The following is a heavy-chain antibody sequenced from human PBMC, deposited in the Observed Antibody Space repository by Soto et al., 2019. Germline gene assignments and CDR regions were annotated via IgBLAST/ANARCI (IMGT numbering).Heavy chain of an antibody. V-gene: IGHV4-34*04. CDR1: GGSLSDYY. J-gene: IGHJ6*03. Sequence: QVQLQQWGAGLLKPSGTLSLTCGVSGGSLSDYYWSWIRQPPGKGLEWIGEINHSGSTNVNPSLTSRATISVDVSKSQFSLSLSSVTAADTALYYCARPPIKYCSSISCSPDYNYYMDVWGTGTAVTVSS. D-gene: IGHD2-2*01. CDR2: INHSGST. CDR3: ARPPIKYCSSISCSPDYNYYMDV.